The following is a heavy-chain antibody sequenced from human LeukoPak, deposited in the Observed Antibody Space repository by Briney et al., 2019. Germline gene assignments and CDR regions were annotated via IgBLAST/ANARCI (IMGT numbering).Heavy chain of an antibody. J-gene: IGHJ3*02. D-gene: IGHD3-22*01. CDR3: ARGSYYYDSRGNRDAFDI. CDR1: GGSISSYY. Sequence: SETLSLTCTVSGGSISSYYWGWIRQPPGKGLEWIGRIYTSGSTNYNPSLKTRVSMSVDTSKNQFSLKLNSVTAADTAVYYCARGSYYYDSRGNRDAFDIWGQGTMVTVSS. CDR2: IYTSGST. V-gene: IGHV4-4*07.